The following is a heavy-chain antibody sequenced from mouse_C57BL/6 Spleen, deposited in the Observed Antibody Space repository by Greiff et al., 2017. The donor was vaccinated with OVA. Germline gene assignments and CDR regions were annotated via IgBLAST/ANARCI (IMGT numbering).Heavy chain of an antibody. D-gene: IGHD2-4*01. V-gene: IGHV2-2*01. Sequence: VKVVESGPGLVQPSQSLSITCTVSGFSLTSYGVHWVRQSPGKGLEWLGVIWSGGSTDYNAAFISRLSISKDNSKSQVFFKMNSLQADDTAIYYCASSMITPYYYAMDYWGQGTSVTVSS. CDR2: IWSGGST. CDR3: ASSMITPYYYAMDY. J-gene: IGHJ4*01. CDR1: GFSLTSYG.